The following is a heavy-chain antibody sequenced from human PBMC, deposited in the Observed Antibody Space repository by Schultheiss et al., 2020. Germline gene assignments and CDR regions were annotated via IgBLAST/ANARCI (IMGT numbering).Heavy chain of an antibody. CDR2: IIPNSGNT. Sequence: SVKVSCKASGYTFTSYAISWVRQAPGQGLEWMGGIIPNSGNTGYAQKFQGRVTITADKSTSTAYMELSSLRSEDTAVYYCAREVVRAGTFRGVGFDYWGQGTLVTVSS. CDR1: GYTFTSYA. V-gene: IGHV1-69*10. CDR3: AREVVRAGTFRGVGFDY. D-gene: IGHD3-16*01. J-gene: IGHJ4*02.